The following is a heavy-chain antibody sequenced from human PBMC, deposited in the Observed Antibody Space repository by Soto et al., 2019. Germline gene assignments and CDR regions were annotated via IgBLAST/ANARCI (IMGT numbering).Heavy chain of an antibody. Sequence: QVQLQESGPGLVKPSETLSLTCTVSGASMSSGGCYWTWIRQSPGKGLEWIGYIYYSGSTYYNPSLESQVAISLDTSRSQFSLTLHSVTAADTAIYYCARDCHNNFFDPWGQGTLVTVSS. CDR2: IYYSGST. CDR1: GASMSSGGCY. CDR3: ARDCHNNFFDP. J-gene: IGHJ5*02. V-gene: IGHV4-31*01.